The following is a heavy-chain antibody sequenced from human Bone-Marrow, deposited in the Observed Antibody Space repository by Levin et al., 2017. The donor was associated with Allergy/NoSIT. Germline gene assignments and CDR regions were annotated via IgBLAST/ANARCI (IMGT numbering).Heavy chain of an antibody. CDR3: AKCKSGFGITIFGVGLDP. J-gene: IGHJ5*02. Sequence: GGSLRLSCDASGFTFSSYGIIWVRQAPGKGLEWVSYIGGDNYTKYYADSVKGRFTISRDNVKKSLYLQMNSLRGEDTAVYYCAKCKSGFGITIFGVGLDPWGQGTLVTVSS. CDR1: GFTFSSYG. V-gene: IGHV3-48*01. D-gene: IGHD3-3*01. CDR2: IGGDNYTK.